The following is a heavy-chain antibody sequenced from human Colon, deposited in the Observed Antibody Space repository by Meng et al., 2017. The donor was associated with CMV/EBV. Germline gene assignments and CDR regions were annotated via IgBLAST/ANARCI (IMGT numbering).Heavy chain of an antibody. CDR1: GGSISSRGYY. J-gene: IGHJ4*02. CDR3: AREGRYGPFDY. V-gene: IGHV4-31*03. D-gene: IGHD1-14*01. CDR2: IYYSGST. Sequence: CTLSGGSISSRGYYWSWIRQHPGKGLEWIGYIYYSGSTYYNPSLKSRVTISVDTSKNQFSLKLSSVTAADTAVYYCAREGRYGPFDYWGQGTLVTVSS.